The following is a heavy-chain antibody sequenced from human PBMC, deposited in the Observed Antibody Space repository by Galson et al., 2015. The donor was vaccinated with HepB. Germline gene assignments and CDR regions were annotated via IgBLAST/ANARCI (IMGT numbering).Heavy chain of an antibody. CDR3: ARAPPNLNTVYYYYFYAMDV. J-gene: IGHJ6*02. CDR1: GFAFDSHA. V-gene: IGHV3-23*01. D-gene: IGHD2-2*02. Sequence: SLRLSCAASGFAFDSHAMSWVRQAPGRGLEWISGITGKGDSTFYADSVKGRFTVSKDNSNNMLYLQMNSLRAEDTAVYYCARAPPNLNTVYYYYFYAMDVWGQGTTVTVSS. CDR2: ITGKGDST.